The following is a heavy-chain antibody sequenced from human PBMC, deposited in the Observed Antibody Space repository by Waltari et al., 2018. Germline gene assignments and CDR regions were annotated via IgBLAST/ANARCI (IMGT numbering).Heavy chain of an antibody. J-gene: IGHJ6*02. V-gene: IGHV1-46*02. D-gene: IGHD3-16*01. CDR2: INPNDNYP. Sequence: QVHLVKSGAEVTTPGASVRISCDASAYTLDSFYINWVRQAPGHRPEWMGLINPNDNYPTYAQKFQGRLTISTETSTSTLYMELNSLRSEDTAIYYCVRGEEKITAVLDLWGQGTTVIVSS. CDR1: AYTLDSFY. CDR3: VRGEEKITAVLDL.